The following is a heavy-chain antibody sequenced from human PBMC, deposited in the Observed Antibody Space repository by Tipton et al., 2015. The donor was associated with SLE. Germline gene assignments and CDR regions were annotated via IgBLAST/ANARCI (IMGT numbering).Heavy chain of an antibody. CDR2: IYYSGGT. Sequence: TLSLTCTVSGDSISSYYWAWLRQPPGNGLEWIGYIYYSGGTNYNPSLKSRVTIPVDTSKNEVSLKLSSVTAADTAVYYCARHGRSGKDFDYWGQGTLVTVSS. CDR1: GDSISSYY. V-gene: IGHV4-59*08. CDR3: ARHGRSGKDFDY. J-gene: IGHJ4*02.